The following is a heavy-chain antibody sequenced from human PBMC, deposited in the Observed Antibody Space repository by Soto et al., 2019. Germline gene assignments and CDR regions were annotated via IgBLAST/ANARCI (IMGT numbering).Heavy chain of an antibody. CDR3: ARDATMVRGVISALSWFDP. D-gene: IGHD3-10*01. CDR2: IIPIFGTA. CDR1: GGTFSSYA. V-gene: IGHV1-69*01. J-gene: IGHJ5*02. Sequence: QVQLVQSGAEVKKRGSSVKVSCKASGGTFSSYAISWVRQAPGQGLEWMGGIIPIFGTANYAQKFQGRVTITADESTSTAYMELSSLRSEDTAVYYCARDATMVRGVISALSWFDPWGQGTLVTVSS.